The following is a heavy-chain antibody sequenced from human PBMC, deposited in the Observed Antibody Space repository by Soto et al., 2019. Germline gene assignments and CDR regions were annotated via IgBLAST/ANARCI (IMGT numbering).Heavy chain of an antibody. CDR3: VRDRDRRWFDP. V-gene: IGHV3-11*01. Sequence: QLVESGGGLVKPGGSLRLSCTASGFIFSDFYMAWIRQAPGKGLEWVSYISSDGSATYKDSVKGRFTVSRDNAKDSLYLQMNSLRDEDTAVYYCVRDRDRRWFDPWGQGTLVTVFS. J-gene: IGHJ5*02. D-gene: IGHD3-10*01. CDR1: GFIFSDFY. CDR2: ISSDGSAT.